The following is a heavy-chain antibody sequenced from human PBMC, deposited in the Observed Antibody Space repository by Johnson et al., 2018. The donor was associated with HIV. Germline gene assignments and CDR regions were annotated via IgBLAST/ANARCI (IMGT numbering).Heavy chain of an antibody. CDR3: AVLTTGGLRVGNFDI. CDR1: GFTFDEYV. CDR2: ISWKSGNT. V-gene: IGHV3-9*01. D-gene: IGHD4/OR15-4a*01. Sequence: VQLVESGGGWVQPGRSLRVSCAASGFTFDEYVIHWVRQAPGKGLEWVSGISWKSGNTGYAESVQGRFNISRDNPKNTLYLQMDSLRIEDTAVYYCAVLTTGGLRVGNFDIWGQGTMVTVSS. J-gene: IGHJ3*02.